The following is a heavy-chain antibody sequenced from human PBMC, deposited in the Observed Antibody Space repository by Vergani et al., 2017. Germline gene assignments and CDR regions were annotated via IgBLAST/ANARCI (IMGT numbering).Heavy chain of an antibody. CDR1: GFTFSNAW. CDR2: IKSKTDGGTT. CDR3: TTDRPDGGDDFWSGYYPYYYYYMDV. J-gene: IGHJ6*03. Sequence: EVQLVESGGGLVKPGGSLRLSCAASGFTFSNAWMSWVRQAPGKGLEWVGRIKSKTDGGTTDYAAPVKGRFTISRDDSKNTLYLQMNSLKTEDTAVYYCTTDRPDGGDDFWSGYYPYYYYYMDVWGKGTTVTVSS. V-gene: IGHV3-15*01. D-gene: IGHD3-3*01.